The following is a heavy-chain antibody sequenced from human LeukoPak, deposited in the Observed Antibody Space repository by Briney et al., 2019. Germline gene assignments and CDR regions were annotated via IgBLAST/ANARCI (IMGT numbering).Heavy chain of an antibody. V-gene: IGHV4-59*05. D-gene: IGHD3-22*01. CDR2: LYYSGNI. CDR3: ARGYDSSGYPFDY. Sequence: PLETLSLTCTVSGVSITGYYWSWIRQPPGKGLEWIGSLYYSGNIFYNPSLKSRVTISVDTSKNRFSLKLSSVTAADTAVYYCARGYDSSGYPFDYWGQGTLVTVSS. J-gene: IGHJ4*02. CDR1: GVSITGYY.